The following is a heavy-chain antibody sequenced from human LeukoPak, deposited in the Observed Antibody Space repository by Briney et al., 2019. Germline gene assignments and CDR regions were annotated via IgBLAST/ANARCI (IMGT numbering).Heavy chain of an antibody. D-gene: IGHD6-13*01. Sequence: PGRSLRLSCAASGFTFDEYAVHWVRQVPGKGLEWVSGISWNSGRIGYADSVKGRFTISRDNTKNSLYLQMNSLRVEDTALYYCAKDIGQQLVAFDYWGQGTLVTVSP. CDR3: AKDIGQQLVAFDY. J-gene: IGHJ4*02. CDR1: GFTFDEYA. V-gene: IGHV3-9*01. CDR2: ISWNSGRI.